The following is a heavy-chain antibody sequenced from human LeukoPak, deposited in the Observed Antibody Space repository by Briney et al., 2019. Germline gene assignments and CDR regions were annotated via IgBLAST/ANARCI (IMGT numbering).Heavy chain of an antibody. CDR1: GFTFSSYS. CDR2: ITASGTAM. Sequence: GGSLRLSCAASGFTFSSYSMNWVRQAPGKGLGWVSHITASGTAMFYADSVKGRFTISRDNAKNSLYLQMNSLRDEDTAVYYCASSGSYRFDYWGQGTLVTVSS. D-gene: IGHD1-26*01. CDR3: ASSGSYRFDY. V-gene: IGHV3-48*02. J-gene: IGHJ4*02.